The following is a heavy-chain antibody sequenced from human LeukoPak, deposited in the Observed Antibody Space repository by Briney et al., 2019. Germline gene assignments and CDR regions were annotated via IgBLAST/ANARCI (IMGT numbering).Heavy chain of an antibody. J-gene: IGHJ1*01. CDR3: SSYCSEGTCYGYFNH. Sequence: AGGSLRLSCAASGFTFSDYYMSWIRQAPGKGLEWVSYISSSGSTIYYADSVKGRFTISRDSAKNFLYLQMNSLIFEDTGIYYGSSYCSEGTCYGYFNHLGQGSLVSVAS. D-gene: IGHD2-15*01. CDR1: GFTFSDYY. CDR2: ISSSGSTI. V-gene: IGHV3-11*01.